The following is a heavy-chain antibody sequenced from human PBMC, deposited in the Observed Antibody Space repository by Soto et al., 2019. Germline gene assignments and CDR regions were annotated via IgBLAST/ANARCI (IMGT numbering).Heavy chain of an antibody. CDR2: ISGSGGST. CDR1: GFTFSSYA. CDR3: AKDPEGIAAAPWDYYYGMDV. V-gene: IGHV3-23*01. D-gene: IGHD6-13*01. Sequence: GGSLRLSCAASGFTFSSYAMSWVRQAPGKGLEWVPAISGSGGSTYYADSVKGRFTISRDNSKNTLYLQMNSLRAEDTAVYYCAKDPEGIAAAPWDYYYGMDVWGQGTTVTVSS. J-gene: IGHJ6*02.